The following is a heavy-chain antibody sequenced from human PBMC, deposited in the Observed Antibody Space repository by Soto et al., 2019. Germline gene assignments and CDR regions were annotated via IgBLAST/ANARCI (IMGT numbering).Heavy chain of an antibody. J-gene: IGHJ4*02. D-gene: IGHD2-21*02. CDR3: ARGGHVVVVTAAFDY. CDR2: INPSGGHT. Sequence: QVQLMQSGAEVKKPGASVKVSCKASGNTFTNYYIHWVRQAPGQGLEWMGTINPSGGHTTYAQKFLGRVTMTTHPSTSTLYLELTSLRSEDTAVYYCARGGHVVVVTAAFDYWGQGTLVTVSS. V-gene: IGHV1-46*01. CDR1: GNTFTNYY.